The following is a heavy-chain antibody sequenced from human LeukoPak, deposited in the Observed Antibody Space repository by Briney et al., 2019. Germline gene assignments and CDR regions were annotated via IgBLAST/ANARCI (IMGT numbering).Heavy chain of an antibody. V-gene: IGHV4-59*01. Sequence: SETLSLTCSVSGGSISSYYWCGLHQPPGRGLWRMGFYYYTGATYYNPSLESRVTISIDTSKRQLSLELRSVTAADTAVYFCARDRRESNKPNDAFDIWGQGTMVTVSS. CDR2: YYYTGAT. CDR3: ARDRRESNKPNDAFDI. CDR1: GGSISSYY. J-gene: IGHJ3*02.